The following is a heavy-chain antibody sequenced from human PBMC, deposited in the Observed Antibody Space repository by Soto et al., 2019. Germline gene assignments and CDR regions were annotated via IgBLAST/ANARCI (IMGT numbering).Heavy chain of an antibody. D-gene: IGHD1-7*01. Sequence: SVKVSCKASGFTFTSSAMQWVRQARGQRLEWIGWIVVGSGNTNYAQKFQERVTITRDMSTSTAYMELSSLRSEDTAVYYCAAGAGTNLGIDAFDIWGQGTMVTVS. CDR3: AAGAGTNLGIDAFDI. CDR1: GFTFTSSA. V-gene: IGHV1-58*02. CDR2: IVVGSGNT. J-gene: IGHJ3*02.